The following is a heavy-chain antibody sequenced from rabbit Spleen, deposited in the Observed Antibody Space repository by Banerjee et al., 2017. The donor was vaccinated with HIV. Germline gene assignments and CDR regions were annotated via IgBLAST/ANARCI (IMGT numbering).Heavy chain of an antibody. V-gene: IGHV1S45*01. CDR3: ARDTSSSFSSYGMDL. CDR1: GFSFSSSYW. D-gene: IGHD1-1*01. Sequence: QEQLEESGGDLVKPEGSLTLTCTASGFSFSSSYWICWVRQAPGKGLEWIAYIDTGDSGSTYYASWAKGRFTISKTSSTTVTLQMTSLTVADTGTYFCARDTSSSFSSYGMDLWGPGTLVTVS. J-gene: IGHJ6*01. CDR2: IDTGDSGST.